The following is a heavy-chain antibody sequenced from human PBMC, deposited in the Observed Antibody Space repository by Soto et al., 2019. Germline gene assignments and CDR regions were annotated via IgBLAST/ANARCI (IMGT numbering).Heavy chain of an antibody. CDR2: IKNDGSG. CDR1: GFTFSTYW. CDR3: ARYLGDCSGGTCYEVGFDI. J-gene: IGHJ3*02. D-gene: IGHD2-15*01. Sequence: GGSLRLSCAASGFTFSTYWMHWVRQVPGKGLVWVSRIKNDGSGSYVDSVKGRFTISRDNAKNTLYLQMNSLRAEDTAVYYCARYLGDCSGGTCYEVGFDIWGQGTMVTVSS. V-gene: IGHV3-74*01.